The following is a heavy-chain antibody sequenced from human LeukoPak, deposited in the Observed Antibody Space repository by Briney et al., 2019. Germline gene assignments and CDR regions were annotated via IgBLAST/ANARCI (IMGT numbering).Heavy chain of an antibody. CDR1: GFTFSNYA. D-gene: IGHD6-19*01. CDR3: AKDTGQWPVRPFDS. CDR2: INSGGGTT. V-gene: IGHV3-23*01. J-gene: IGHJ4*02. Sequence: GGSLRLSCAASGFTFSNYAMTWVGQAPGKRREWCSGINSGGGTTYYADSVKGRFTICRENSKDTLDLQMNSRRAEDPAVYSCAKDTGQWPVRPFDSWGQGNLVTVSS.